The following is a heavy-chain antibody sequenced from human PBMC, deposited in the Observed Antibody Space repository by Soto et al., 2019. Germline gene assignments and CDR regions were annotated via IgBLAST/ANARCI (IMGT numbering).Heavy chain of an antibody. V-gene: IGHV1-18*04. Sequence: ASVKVSCKASGYTFTSYGISWVRQAPGQGLEWMGWISAYNGNTNYAQKLQGRVTMTTDTSTSTAYMELRSLRSDDTAVYYCAGGPRYYDFWSGSPFHYWGQGTLVTVSS. CDR2: ISAYNGNT. J-gene: IGHJ4*02. CDR1: GYTFTSYG. D-gene: IGHD3-3*01. CDR3: AGGPRYYDFWSGSPFHY.